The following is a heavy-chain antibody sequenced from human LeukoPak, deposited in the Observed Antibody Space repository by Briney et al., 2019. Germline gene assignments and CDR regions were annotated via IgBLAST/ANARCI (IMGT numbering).Heavy chain of an antibody. CDR1: GGSISSYY. J-gene: IGHJ4*02. V-gene: IGHV4-59*01. CDR3: ARGGGGELPTFGY. D-gene: IGHD1-26*01. CDR2: IYYSGST. Sequence: SETLSLTCTVSGGSISSYYWSWIRQPPGKGLEWIGYIYYSGSTNYNPSLKSRVTISVDTSKNQFSLKLSSVTAADTAVYYCARGGGGELPTFGYWGQGTLVTVSS.